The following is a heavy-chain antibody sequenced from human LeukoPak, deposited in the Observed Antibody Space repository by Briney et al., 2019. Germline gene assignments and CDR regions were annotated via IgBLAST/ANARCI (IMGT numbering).Heavy chain of an antibody. V-gene: IGHV3-7*01. Sequence: SGGSLRLSCAASGFTFSSYWMSCVRQAPGKGLEWVANIKQDGSEKYYVDSVKGRFTISRDNAKNSLYLQMNSLRAEDTAVYYCARGPPYYYDSSGYYPFDYWGQGTLVTVSS. CDR3: ARGPPYYYDSSGYYPFDY. CDR2: IKQDGSEK. CDR1: GFTFSSYW. D-gene: IGHD3-22*01. J-gene: IGHJ4*02.